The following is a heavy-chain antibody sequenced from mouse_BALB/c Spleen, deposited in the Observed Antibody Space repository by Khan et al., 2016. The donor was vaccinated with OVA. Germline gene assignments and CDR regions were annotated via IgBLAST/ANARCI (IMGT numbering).Heavy chain of an antibody. Sequence: EVELVESGGGLVQPGGSLKLSCAASGFTFSDYYMYWVRQTPEKRLEWVATISDGGSYTYYPDSVKGRFTISRDDAKNNLYLQMSSLKSEDTAMYYCVRGYYGDPFASWGQGTLITVSA. CDR3: VRGYYGDPFAS. CDR2: ISDGGSYT. J-gene: IGHJ3*01. CDR1: GFTFSDYY. D-gene: IGHD2-13*01. V-gene: IGHV5-4*02.